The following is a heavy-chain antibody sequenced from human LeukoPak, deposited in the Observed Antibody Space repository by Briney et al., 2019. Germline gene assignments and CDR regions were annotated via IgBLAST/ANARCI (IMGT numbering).Heavy chain of an antibody. V-gene: IGHV5-51*01. Sequence: GESLKISCKASGYIFTTFWIGWVRQMPGRGLEWIAIINPVDSNTRYSPSFQGEVTISVDKSISTAYLQWTSVQGSDPALYYCARRPPRTGAETDFWGPGTLVSVSS. CDR2: INPVDSNT. D-gene: IGHD3/OR15-3a*01. J-gene: IGHJ4*02. CDR1: GYIFTTFW. CDR3: ARRPPRTGAETDF.